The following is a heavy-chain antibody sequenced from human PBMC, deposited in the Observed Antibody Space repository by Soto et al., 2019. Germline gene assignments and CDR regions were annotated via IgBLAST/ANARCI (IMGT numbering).Heavy chain of an antibody. CDR1: GGSIRSPIFS. CDR2: IYNNRTT. J-gene: IGHJ4*02. V-gene: IGHV4-31*01. CDR3: TRDAPLWFGELSQ. Sequence: QVQLQESGPGLVKPSQTLSLTCTVIGGSIRSPIFSLSWIRQHPGNGPEWIGNIYNNRTTDHSPSLETQLTISVDPANNHDSLTSKSVTAAHTAVHYCTRDAPLWFGELSQWGEGTVITVAS. D-gene: IGHD3-10*01.